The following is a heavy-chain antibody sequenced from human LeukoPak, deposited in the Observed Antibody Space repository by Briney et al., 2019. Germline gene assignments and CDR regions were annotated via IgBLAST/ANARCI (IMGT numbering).Heavy chain of an antibody. J-gene: IGHJ4*02. Sequence: GGSLRLSCAASGFPFSSYTMNWVRQAPGKGLEWVSGFTSGGSTYYADSVKGRFTISRDNSKNTLYLQMNSLSAEDTAVYYCAKDRTTSSRIFDYWGQGTLVTVSS. CDR1: GFPFSSYT. D-gene: IGHD1-1*01. CDR3: AKDRTTSSRIFDY. CDR2: FTSGGST. V-gene: IGHV3-23*01.